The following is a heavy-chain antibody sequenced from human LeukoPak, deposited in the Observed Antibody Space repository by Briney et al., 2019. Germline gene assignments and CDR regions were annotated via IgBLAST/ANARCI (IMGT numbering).Heavy chain of an antibody. Sequence: PGGSLRLSCAASGFTFSTYAMSWVRQAAGKGLEWVSLISGSGGGTYYADSVKGRFTVSRDNSKNTVYLQMNNLRAEDTAVYYCARRRITGNIWGAFDIWGQGTMVSVSS. V-gene: IGHV3-23*01. CDR3: ARRRITGNIWGAFDI. CDR2: ISGSGGGT. D-gene: IGHD1-20*01. J-gene: IGHJ3*02. CDR1: GFTFSTYA.